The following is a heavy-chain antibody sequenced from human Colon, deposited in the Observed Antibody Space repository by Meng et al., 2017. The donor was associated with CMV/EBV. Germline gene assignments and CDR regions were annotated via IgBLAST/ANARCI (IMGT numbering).Heavy chain of an antibody. D-gene: IGHD3/OR15-3a*01. CDR1: GFTFSNYW. J-gene: IGHJ6*02. V-gene: IGHV3-21*06. CDR3: ARVRDSKHYYGIDV. Sequence: GESLKISCAASGFTFSNYWMTWVRHVPGKGLEWVGSITGASDYIYHVASLRGRFTISRDNAKNSLYLQMNTLRAEDTAVYYCARVRDSKHYYGIDVWGQGTAVTVSS. CDR2: ITGASDYI.